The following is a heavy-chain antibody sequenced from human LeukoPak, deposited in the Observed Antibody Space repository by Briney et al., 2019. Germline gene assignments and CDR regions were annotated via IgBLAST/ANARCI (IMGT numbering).Heavy chain of an antibody. V-gene: IGHV3-7*05. J-gene: IGHJ4*02. D-gene: IGHD6-19*01. CDR2: IKEDGGER. Sequence: GGSLRLSCAASGXTISRSWMSWVRQAPGKGLEWVANIKEDGGERYYVDSVKGRFTISRDNAKNLLYMQMNSLRAEDTAVYYCARGLVGSGCYFDYWGQGTLVIVSS. CDR3: ARGLVGSGCYFDY. CDR1: GXTISRSW.